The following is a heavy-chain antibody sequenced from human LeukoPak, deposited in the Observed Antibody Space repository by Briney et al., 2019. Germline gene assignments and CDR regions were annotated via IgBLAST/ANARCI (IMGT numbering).Heavy chain of an antibody. CDR1: GFTFSSYA. Sequence: GGSLRLSCAASGFTFSSYAMSWVRQAPGRGLEWASSTAGSGISKDYADSVKGRFTISKDKSKNTLYLQMDNLRAEDTGVYFCARLPTFYYDSSGYHYDYWGQGTLVTVSS. V-gene: IGHV3-23*01. CDR3: ARLPTFYYDSSGYHYDY. CDR2: TAGSGISK. D-gene: IGHD3-22*01. J-gene: IGHJ4*02.